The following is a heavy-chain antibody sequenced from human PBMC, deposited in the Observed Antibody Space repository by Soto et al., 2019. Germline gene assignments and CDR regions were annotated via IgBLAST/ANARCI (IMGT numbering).Heavy chain of an antibody. CDR3: ARYIVVVPAAMGGHYFDY. D-gene: IGHD2-2*01. CDR1: GFTFSSYW. V-gene: IGHV3-7*05. J-gene: IGHJ4*02. Sequence: GGSLRLSCAASGFTFSSYWMSWVRQAPGKGLEWVANIKQDGSEKYYVDSVKGRFTISRDNAKNSLYLQMNSLRAEDTAVYYCARYIVVVPAAMGGHYFDYWGQGTLVTVSS. CDR2: IKQDGSEK.